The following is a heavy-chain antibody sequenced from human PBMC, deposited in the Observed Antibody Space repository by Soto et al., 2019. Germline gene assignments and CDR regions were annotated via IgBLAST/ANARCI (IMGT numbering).Heavy chain of an antibody. CDR3: AKTPAYDFWSGYGSNWFDP. D-gene: IGHD3-3*01. V-gene: IGHV3-23*01. J-gene: IGHJ5*02. Sequence: AISGSGGSTYYADSVKGRFTISRDNSKNTLYLQMNSLRAEDTAVYYCAKTPAYDFWSGYGSNWFDPWGQGTLVTVSS. CDR2: ISGSGGST.